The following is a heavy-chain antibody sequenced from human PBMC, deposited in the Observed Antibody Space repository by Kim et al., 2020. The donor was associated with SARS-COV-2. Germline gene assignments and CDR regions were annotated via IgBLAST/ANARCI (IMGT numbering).Heavy chain of an antibody. CDR2: VNGGGGST. CDR1: GFTFTNYA. CDR3: AKGSGFDYYSGMDV. D-gene: IGHD3-10*01. V-gene: IGHV3-23*01. J-gene: IGHJ6*02. Sequence: GGSLRLSCAASGFTFTNYAMNWVRQAPGMGLEWVSAVNGGGGSTYHADSVKGRFTISTDKSKNTLYLQMNNLRGEDTAVYYGAKGSGFDYYSGMDVWGQG.